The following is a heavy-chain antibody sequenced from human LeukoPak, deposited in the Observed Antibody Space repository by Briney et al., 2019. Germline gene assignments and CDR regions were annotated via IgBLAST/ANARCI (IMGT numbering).Heavy chain of an antibody. J-gene: IGHJ6*02. CDR2: ISSSSSYI. CDR1: GFTFSSYS. Sequence: GGSLRLSCAASGFTFSSYSMNWVRQAPGKGLEWVSSISSSSSYIYYADSVKGRFTISRDNAKNSLYLQMNSLRAEDTAVYYCARQSHYYGSADYYYYGMDVWGQGTTVTVSS. CDR3: ARQSHYYGSADYYYYGMDV. V-gene: IGHV3-21*01. D-gene: IGHD3-10*01.